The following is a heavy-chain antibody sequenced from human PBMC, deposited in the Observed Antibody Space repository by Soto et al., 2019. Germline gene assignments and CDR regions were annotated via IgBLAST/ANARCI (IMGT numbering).Heavy chain of an antibody. CDR1: GFTFSSYG. CDR2: ISSSSGTI. J-gene: IGHJ5*02. D-gene: IGHD2-2*01. CDR3: ARDHRYCSSTTCYPWFDP. V-gene: IGHV3-48*01. Sequence: PGGSLRLSCAASGFTFSSYGMNWVRQAPGKGLEWLSYISSSSGTIYYADSVKGRFTISRDSAKNSLYLQMNSLRAEDTAVYYCARDHRYCSSTTCYPWFDPWGQGTLVTVSS.